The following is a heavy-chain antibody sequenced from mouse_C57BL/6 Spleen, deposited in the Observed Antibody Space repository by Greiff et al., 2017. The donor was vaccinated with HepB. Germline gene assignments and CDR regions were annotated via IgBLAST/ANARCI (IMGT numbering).Heavy chain of an antibody. D-gene: IGHD3-2*02. V-gene: IGHV5-6*02. CDR1: GFTFSSYG. CDR2: ISSGGSYT. CDR3: ARRGDSSGYGFAY. J-gene: IGHJ3*01. Sequence: EVMLVESGGDLVKPGGSLKLSCAASGFTFSSYGMSWVRQTPDKRLEWVATISSGGSYTYYPDSVKGRFTISRDNAKNTLYLQMSSLKSEDTAMYYCARRGDSSGYGFAYWGQGTLVTVSA.